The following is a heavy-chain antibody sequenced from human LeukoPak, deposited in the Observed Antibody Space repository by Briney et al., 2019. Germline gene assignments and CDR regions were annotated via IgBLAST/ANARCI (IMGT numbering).Heavy chain of an antibody. V-gene: IGHV3-7*01. J-gene: IGHJ4*02. D-gene: IGHD2-2*01. Sequence: GGSLRLSCVASDFTFDFYWMTWVRQAPGKGLEWLANILPDGSQKYYVDSVKGRFTISRDNPKNSLYLQINNLRAEDTAVYYCGRLAHNTWYAIDFWGQGTLVTVSS. CDR2: ILPDGSQK. CDR1: DFTFDFYW. CDR3: GRLAHNTWYAIDF.